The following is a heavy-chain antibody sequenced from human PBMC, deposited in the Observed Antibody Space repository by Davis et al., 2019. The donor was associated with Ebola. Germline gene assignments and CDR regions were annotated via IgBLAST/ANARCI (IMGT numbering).Heavy chain of an antibody. CDR3: ARDIGYSFGSGSYSKYDY. J-gene: IGHJ4*02. V-gene: IGHV1-18*01. D-gene: IGHD3-10*01. CDR1: GYTFTRYGG. CDR2: ISAYNGNT. Sequence: ASVKVSCKASGYTFTRYGGISWVRQAPRQGLEWMGWISAYNGNTAYAQILQGRVTVTTDTSTSTAYMELRSLRSDDTAVYYCARDIGYSFGSGSYSKYDYWGQGTLVTVSS.